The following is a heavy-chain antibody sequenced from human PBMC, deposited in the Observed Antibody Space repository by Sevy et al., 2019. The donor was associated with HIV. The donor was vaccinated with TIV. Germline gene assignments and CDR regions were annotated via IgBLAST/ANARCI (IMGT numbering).Heavy chain of an antibody. D-gene: IGHD2-8*02. CDR2: ISSSSSTI. V-gene: IGHV3-48*01. J-gene: IGHJ6*02. CDR3: AKDARTGGAGAYYFGMDV. Sequence: GGSLRLSCAASGFTFSSYSMNWVRQAPGKGLEWVSYISSSSSTIYYADSVKGRFTISRDNAKNTLYLQMNSLRAEDTAVYYCAKDARTGGAGAYYFGMDVWGQGTTVTVSS. CDR1: GFTFSSYS.